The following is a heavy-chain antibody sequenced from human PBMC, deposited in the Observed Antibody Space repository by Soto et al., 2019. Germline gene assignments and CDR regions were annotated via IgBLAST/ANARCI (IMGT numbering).Heavy chain of an antibody. CDR3: ARNLGWYRLEH. V-gene: IGHV3-7*01. CDR2: IRPDGSEG. D-gene: IGHD6-19*01. CDR1: GFTLTSDW. Sequence: EVQLVQSGGGLVQPGGSRRLSCVASGFTLTSDWMTWVRQAPGKGLEWVANIRPDGSEGSSVDSVKGRFTLSRDTAKNSVYLQMNSLRAEDTAVYYCARNLGWYRLEHWGQGTLVTVSS. J-gene: IGHJ1*01.